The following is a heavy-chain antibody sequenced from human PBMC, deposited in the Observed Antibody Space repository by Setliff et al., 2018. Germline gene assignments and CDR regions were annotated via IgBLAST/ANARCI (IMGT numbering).Heavy chain of an antibody. D-gene: IGHD3-10*01. CDR3: FGAGTCSY. V-gene: IGHV3-7*01. Sequence: HPGGSLRLSCSASGFTFSSLWMAWVRQAPGKGLEWVANINPGGSEEYYADSVKGRFTISRDNAKNSLSLQMNNLRTEDTAVYYCFGAGTCSYWGQGTLVTVSS. CDR1: GFTFSSLW. J-gene: IGHJ4*02. CDR2: INPGGSEE.